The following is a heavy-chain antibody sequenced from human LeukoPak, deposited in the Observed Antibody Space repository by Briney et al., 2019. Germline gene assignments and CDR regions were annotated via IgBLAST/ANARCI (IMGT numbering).Heavy chain of an antibody. D-gene: IGHD3-16*01. V-gene: IGHV4-61*02. CDR1: GGSISSGSYY. Sequence: SETLSLTCTVSGGSISSGSYYWSWIRQPAGKGLEWIGRIYTSGSTNYNPSLKSRVTISVDASKNQFSLKLSSVTAADTAVYYCASLMITFGGVTWGQGTLVTVSS. CDR2: IYTSGST. J-gene: IGHJ5*02. CDR3: ASLMITFGGVT.